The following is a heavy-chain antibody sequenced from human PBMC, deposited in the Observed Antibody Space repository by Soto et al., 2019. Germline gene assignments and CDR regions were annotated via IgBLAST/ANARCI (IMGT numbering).Heavy chain of an antibody. J-gene: IGHJ6*02. V-gene: IGHV1-2*04. CDR1: GYTFTDYY. Sequence: EASVKVSCKVSGYTFTDYYLHWVRQAPGQGLEWMGWINPNSGGTNYAQQFQGWVTMTRDTSVSTAYMELTRLRSDDTAVYYCARELRLHYYYGMDVWGQGTTVTVSS. CDR2: INPNSGGT. CDR3: ARELRLHYYYGMDV. D-gene: IGHD3-16*01.